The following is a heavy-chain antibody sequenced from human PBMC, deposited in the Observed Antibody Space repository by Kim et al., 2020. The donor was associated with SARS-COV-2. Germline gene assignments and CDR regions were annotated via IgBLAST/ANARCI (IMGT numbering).Heavy chain of an antibody. J-gene: IGHJ4*02. CDR3: ARVFGFCSDATWPTPPPFDY. CDR1: GFSFSTYG. Sequence: GGSLRLSCAASGFSFSTYGMVWVRQAPGKGLEWVSAISSDGSTTYYADSVKGRFTISRDNAKNTLYLQMNSLRAEDTALYYCARVFGFCSDATWPTPPPFDYWGQGTLVTVSS. D-gene: IGHD2-15*01. CDR2: ISSDGSTT. V-gene: IGHV3-48*01.